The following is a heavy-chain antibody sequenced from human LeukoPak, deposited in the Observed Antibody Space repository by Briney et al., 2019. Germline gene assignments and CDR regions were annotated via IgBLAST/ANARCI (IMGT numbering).Heavy chain of an antibody. CDR3: ARAYHYGYSSGWYAVDY. Sequence: ASVQVSCKASGYTFTSYDINWVRQATGQGLEWMGWMNPNSGNTGYAQKFQGRVTMTRNTSISTAYMELSSLRSEDTAVYYCARAYHYGYSSGWYAVDYWGQGTLVTVSS. V-gene: IGHV1-8*01. J-gene: IGHJ4*02. CDR1: GYTFTSYD. CDR2: MNPNSGNT. D-gene: IGHD6-19*01.